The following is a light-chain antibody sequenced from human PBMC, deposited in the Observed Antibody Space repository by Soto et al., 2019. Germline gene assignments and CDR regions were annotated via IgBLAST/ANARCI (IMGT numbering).Light chain of an antibody. CDR1: ESISSSY. CDR2: GAS. J-gene: IGKJ1*01. V-gene: IGKV3-20*01. Sequence: EIVLTQSPGTLSLSPGERATLSCRASESISSSYLAWYQQRPGQAHRLLIYGASTRTTGIPDRFSGSGSGTDFTLTISRLEPEESAVYYCQQYGGSPRTFGQGTKGEIK. CDR3: QQYGGSPRT.